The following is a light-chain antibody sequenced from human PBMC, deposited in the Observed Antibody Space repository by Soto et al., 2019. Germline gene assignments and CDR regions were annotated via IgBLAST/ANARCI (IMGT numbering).Light chain of an antibody. Sequence: EIQLTQSAVTVSSDVGDSVTITCSASQSITTWLAWYQQRPGKAPKLLIYDVYSLQSGVPSRFSGSGSGTEFTLTIISLQPADFATYYCQHYKMYAPWTFGQGTKVDIK. J-gene: IGKJ1*01. CDR1: QSITTW. V-gene: IGKV1-5*01. CDR3: QHYKMYAPWT. CDR2: DVY.